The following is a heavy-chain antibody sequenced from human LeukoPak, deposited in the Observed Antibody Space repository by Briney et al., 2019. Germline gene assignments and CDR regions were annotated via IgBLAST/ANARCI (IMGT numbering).Heavy chain of an antibody. CDR1: GGSISSYY. J-gene: IGHJ2*01. V-gene: IGHV4-4*07. Sequence: PSETLSLTCTVSGGSISSYYWSWIRQPAGKGLEWIGRIYTSGSTNYNPSLKSRVTVSVDTSKNQFSLKLSSVTAADTAVYYCARDLVVFGGDLVWYFDLWGCGTLVTVSS. D-gene: IGHD2-15*01. CDR3: ARDLVVFGGDLVWYFDL. CDR2: IYTSGST.